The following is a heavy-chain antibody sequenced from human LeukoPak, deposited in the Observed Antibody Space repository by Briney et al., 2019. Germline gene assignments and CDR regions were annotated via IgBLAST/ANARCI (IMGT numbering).Heavy chain of an antibody. Sequence: GESLKISCKGSGYSFTSYWIGWVRQMPGKGLEWMGIIYPGDSDTRYSPSFQGQVTISADKSISTAYLQWSSLKASDTAMYYCARLDSSSRESTDAFDIWGQGTRVTVSS. CDR1: GYSFTSYW. V-gene: IGHV5-51*01. CDR2: IYPGDSDT. CDR3: ARLDSSSRESTDAFDI. J-gene: IGHJ3*02. D-gene: IGHD6-13*01.